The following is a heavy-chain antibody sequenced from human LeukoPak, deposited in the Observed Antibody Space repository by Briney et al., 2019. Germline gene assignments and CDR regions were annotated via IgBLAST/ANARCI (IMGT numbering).Heavy chain of an antibody. J-gene: IGHJ6*03. CDR2: IYDSGRT. CDR1: GDSVISTSYS. Sequence: SETLSLTCTVSGDSVISTSYSWGWIRQPPGKGLEFIGSIYDSGRTYDNPSLKSRVTISVDTSKNQFSLNLSSVTAADTAMYYCARAVIRARNGGSHYYYMDVWGKGTTVIVSS. V-gene: IGHV4-39*07. D-gene: IGHD2-8*01. CDR3: ARAVIRARNGGSHYYYMDV.